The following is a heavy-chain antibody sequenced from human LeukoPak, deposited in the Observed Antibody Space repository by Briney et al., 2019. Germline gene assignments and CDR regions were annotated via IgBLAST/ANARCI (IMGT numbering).Heavy chain of an antibody. J-gene: IGHJ5*02. CDR2: IRSQAHGGTT. Sequence: GGSLRLSCTASGFTFGDYFMNWFRQAPGKGLEWVGFIRSQAHGGTTEYATSVKGRFTISRDDSKSIAYLQMNSLKTDDTALYYCIRHRHSFNWFDPWGQGTLATVSS. V-gene: IGHV3-49*03. D-gene: IGHD5-18*01. CDR3: IRHRHSFNWFDP. CDR1: GFTFGDYF.